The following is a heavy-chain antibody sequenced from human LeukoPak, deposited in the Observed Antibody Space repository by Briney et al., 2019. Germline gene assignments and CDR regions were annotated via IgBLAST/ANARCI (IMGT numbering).Heavy chain of an antibody. V-gene: IGHV3-48*04. J-gene: IGHJ4*02. CDR3: ARAPLYESSGPYFDY. D-gene: IGHD3-22*01. CDR2: ISSSSSTI. CDR1: EFTFSSYN. Sequence: GGSLRLSCAASEFTFSSYNMTWIRQAPGKGLEWVSYISSSSSTIYYADSVKGRFTISRDNAKNSLYLQMNSRRTEDTAVYYCARAPLYESSGPYFDYWGQGTLVTVSS.